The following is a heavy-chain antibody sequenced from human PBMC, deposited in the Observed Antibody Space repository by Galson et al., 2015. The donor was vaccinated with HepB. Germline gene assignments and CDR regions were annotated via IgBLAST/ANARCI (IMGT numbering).Heavy chain of an antibody. Sequence: SVKVSCKASDYTLTTYGISWVRQAPGQGLEWMGWISAYNGNTNYAQKLQGRVTMTTDTSTSTAYMELRSLRSDDTAVYYCARDVYCSSISCYGNYYYYGMDVWGQGTTVTVSS. CDR2: ISAYNGNT. CDR3: ARDVYCSSISCYGNYYYYGMDV. CDR1: DYTLTTYG. D-gene: IGHD2-2*01. V-gene: IGHV1-18*01. J-gene: IGHJ6*02.